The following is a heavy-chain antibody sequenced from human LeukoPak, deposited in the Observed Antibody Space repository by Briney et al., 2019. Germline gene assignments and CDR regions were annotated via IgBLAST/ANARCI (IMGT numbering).Heavy chain of an antibody. CDR2: IYYSGST. Sequence: SETLSLTCTVSGGSISSCYWSWIRQPPGKGLEWIGYIYYSGSTNYNPSLKSRVTISVDTSKNQFSLKLSSVTAADTAVYYCARGPGYCSSTSCPINYYYMDVWGKGTTVTVSS. V-gene: IGHV4-59*01. J-gene: IGHJ6*03. CDR1: GGSISSCY. D-gene: IGHD2-2*01. CDR3: ARGPGYCSSTSCPINYYYMDV.